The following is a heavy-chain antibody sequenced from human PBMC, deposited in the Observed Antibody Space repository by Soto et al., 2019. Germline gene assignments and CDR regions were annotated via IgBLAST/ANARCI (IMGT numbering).Heavy chain of an antibody. CDR2: IIPVFATT. J-gene: IGHJ4*02. Sequence: SVKVSCKASGGLFSTYAISWVRQAPGQGLEWMGGIIPVFATTYYAEKFEGRVTITADESTNTAYMELSSLRSEDTAMYYCARGDGGYVWFNDIWGQGTLVTVSS. V-gene: IGHV1-69*13. CDR3: ARGDGGYVWFNDI. D-gene: IGHD3-22*01. CDR1: GGLFSTYA.